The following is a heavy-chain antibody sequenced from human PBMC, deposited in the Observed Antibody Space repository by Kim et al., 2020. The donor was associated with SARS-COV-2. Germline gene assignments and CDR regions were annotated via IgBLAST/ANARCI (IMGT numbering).Heavy chain of an antibody. CDR3: AARSSITIFGVVDYYYGMDV. V-gene: IGHV5-10-1*01. D-gene: IGHD3-3*01. Sequence: GESLKISCKGSGYSFTSYWISWVRQMPGKGLEWMGRIDPSDSYTNYSPSFQGHVTISADKSISTAYLQWSSLKASDTAMYYCAARSSITIFGVVDYYYGMDVWGQGTTVTVSS. CDR2: IDPSDSYT. J-gene: IGHJ6*02. CDR1: GYSFTSYW.